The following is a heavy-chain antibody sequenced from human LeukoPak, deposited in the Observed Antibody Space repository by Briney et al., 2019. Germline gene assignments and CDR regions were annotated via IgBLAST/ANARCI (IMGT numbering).Heavy chain of an antibody. Sequence: GASVKVSCKASGGTFSSYAISWVRQAPGQGLEWMGGITPIFGTANYAQKFQGRVTITADESTSTAYMELSSLRSEDTAVYYCARAFGVYPRWFDPWGQGTLVTVSS. CDR2: ITPIFGTA. CDR1: GGTFSSYA. CDR3: ARAFGVYPRWFDP. D-gene: IGHD3-10*01. V-gene: IGHV1-69*13. J-gene: IGHJ5*02.